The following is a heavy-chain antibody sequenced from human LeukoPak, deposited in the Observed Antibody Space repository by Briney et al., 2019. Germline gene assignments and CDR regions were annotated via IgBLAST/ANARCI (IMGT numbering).Heavy chain of an antibody. CDR3: TRENHDFWSGYYFDY. D-gene: IGHD3-3*01. J-gene: IGHJ4*02. Sequence: GGSLRLSCAASGFTFSNAWMNWVRQAPGKGLEWVGRIKSKTDGGTTDYPAPVKGRFTISRDDSKKTLYLQMNSLKTEDTAVYYCTRENHDFWSGYYFDYWGQGTLVTVSS. CDR1: GFTFSNAW. CDR2: IKSKTDGGTT. V-gene: IGHV3-15*07.